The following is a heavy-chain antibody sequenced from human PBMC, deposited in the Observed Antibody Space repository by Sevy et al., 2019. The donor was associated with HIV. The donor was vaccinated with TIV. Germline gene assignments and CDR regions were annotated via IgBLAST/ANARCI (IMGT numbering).Heavy chain of an antibody. J-gene: IGHJ4*02. CDR1: AFTFGDYC. CDR3: TRWKAAQSIFDY. Sequence: GGSLRLSCTASAFTFGDYCMSWVRQAPGKGLEWVAFLKSKVYGGTVDHAASVKGRFIISRDDSKSIAYLQMNDLKTEDTGVYYCTRWKAAQSIFDYWGQGALVTVSS. D-gene: IGHD6-13*01. CDR2: LKSKVYGGTV. V-gene: IGHV3-49*04.